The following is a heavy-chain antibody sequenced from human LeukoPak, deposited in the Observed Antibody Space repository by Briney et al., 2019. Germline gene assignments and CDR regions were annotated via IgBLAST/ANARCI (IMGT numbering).Heavy chain of an antibody. CDR2: MNPNSGNT. Sequence: ASVKVSCKASGYTFTSYDINWVRQATGQGLEWMGWMNPNSGNTGYAQKFQGRVTMTRNTSISTAYMELSSLRSEDTAVYYCAVEAGYYYDSSGYWGQGTLVTVSS. D-gene: IGHD3-22*01. J-gene: IGHJ4*02. CDR1: GYTFTSYD. CDR3: AVEAGYYYDSSGY. V-gene: IGHV1-8*01.